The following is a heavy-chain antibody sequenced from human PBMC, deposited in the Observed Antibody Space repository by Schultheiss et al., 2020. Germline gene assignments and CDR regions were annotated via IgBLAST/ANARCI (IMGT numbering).Heavy chain of an antibody. CDR3: AKDRDSSGWYPGY. CDR1: GFTFDDYA. D-gene: IGHD6-19*01. J-gene: IGHJ4*02. CDR2: ISWNSGSI. Sequence: GGSLRLSCAASGFTFDDYAMHWVRQAPGKGLEWVSGISWNSGSIGYADSVKGRFTISRDNSKNTLYLQMNSLRAEDTAVYYCAKDRDSSGWYPGYWGQGTLVTVYS. V-gene: IGHV3-9*01.